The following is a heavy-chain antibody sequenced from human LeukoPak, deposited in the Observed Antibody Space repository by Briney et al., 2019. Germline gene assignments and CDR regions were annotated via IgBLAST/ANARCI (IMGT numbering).Heavy chain of an antibody. V-gene: IGHV3-30-3*01. CDR1: GFTFSSYA. D-gene: IGHD3-9*01. CDR3: ARDPQYYDILTGHPRVGGGYFDY. Sequence: PGRSLRLSCAASGFTFSSYAMHWVRQAPGKGLEWVAVISYDGSNKYYADSVKGRFTISRDNSKNTLYLQMNSLRAEDTAVYYCARDPQYYDILTGHPRVGGGYFDYWGQGTLVTVSS. J-gene: IGHJ4*02. CDR2: ISYDGSNK.